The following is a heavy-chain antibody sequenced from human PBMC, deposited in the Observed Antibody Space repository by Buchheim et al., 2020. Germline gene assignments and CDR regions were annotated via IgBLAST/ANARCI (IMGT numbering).Heavy chain of an antibody. CDR1: GGSISSSNW. J-gene: IGHJ6*03. V-gene: IGHV4-4*02. Sequence: QVQLQESGPGLVKPSGTLSLTCAVSGGSISSSNWWSWVRQPPGKGLEWIGEIYHSGSTNYNPSLKSRVTISLDKSKNQFSLKLSAVTAADTAVYYCARVSRGITMIVVVRYYYYMDVWGKGTT. CDR3: ARVSRGITMIVVVRYYYYMDV. D-gene: IGHD3-22*01. CDR2: IYHSGST.